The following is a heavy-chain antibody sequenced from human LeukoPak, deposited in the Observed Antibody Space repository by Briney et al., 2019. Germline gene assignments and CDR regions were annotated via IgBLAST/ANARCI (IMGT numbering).Heavy chain of an antibody. V-gene: IGHV3-9*01. CDR2: ISWNSGSI. CDR3: AKGKRSGYYYVELDY. J-gene: IGHJ4*02. D-gene: IGHD3-22*01. Sequence: GRSLRLSCAASGFTLDDYAMHWVRQAPGKGLEWVSGISWNSGSIGYADSVKGRFTISRDNAKNSLYLQMNSLRAEDTALYYCAKGKRSGYYYVELDYWGQGTLVTVSS. CDR1: GFTLDDYA.